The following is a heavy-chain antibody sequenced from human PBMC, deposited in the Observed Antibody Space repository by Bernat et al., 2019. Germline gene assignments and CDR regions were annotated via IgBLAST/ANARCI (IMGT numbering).Heavy chain of an antibody. Sequence: EVQLVESGGGLVQPGRSLRLSCAASGFSIDDYAMHWVRQAPGKGLEWVSGISGNSGSIGYADSVKGRFTIPRNNAKSTLYLEMNSLRAENTAWYYWVKDSRGGGCCYNWFDPWGQGTLVIVSS. V-gene: IGHV3-9*01. D-gene: IGHD2-15*01. CDR3: VKDSRGGGCCYNWFDP. CDR1: GFSIDDYA. J-gene: IGHJ5*02. CDR2: ISGNSGSI.